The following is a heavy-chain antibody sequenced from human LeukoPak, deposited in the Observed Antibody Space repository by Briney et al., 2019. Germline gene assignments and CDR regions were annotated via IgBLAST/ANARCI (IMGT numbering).Heavy chain of an antibody. V-gene: IGHV3-33*01. CDR1: GFTFSSYG. D-gene: IGHD2-15*01. CDR3: ARGPPTPPDASFDI. Sequence: PGGSLRLSCAASGFTFSSYGMHWVRQAPGKGLEWVAVIWYDGSNKYYADSVKGRFTISRDNSKNTLYLQMNSLRAEDTAVYYCARGPPTPPDASFDIWGQGTMVTVSS. J-gene: IGHJ3*02. CDR2: IWYDGSNK.